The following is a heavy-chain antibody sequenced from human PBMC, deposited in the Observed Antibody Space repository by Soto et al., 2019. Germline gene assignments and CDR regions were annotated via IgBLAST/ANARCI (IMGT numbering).Heavy chain of an antibody. J-gene: IGHJ4*02. Sequence: QVQLQESGPGLVKPSQTLSLTCTVSGGSISSGGYYWSWIRQHPGKGLEWIGYSYYSGSTYYNPSLTSRVTISVDTSKNQFSLNLSFVTAAHTAVYYCARWPPLEPRFDYWGQGTLVTVSS. V-gene: IGHV4-31*03. CDR2: SYYSGST. D-gene: IGHD1-1*01. CDR1: GGSISSGGYY. CDR3: ARWPPLEPRFDY.